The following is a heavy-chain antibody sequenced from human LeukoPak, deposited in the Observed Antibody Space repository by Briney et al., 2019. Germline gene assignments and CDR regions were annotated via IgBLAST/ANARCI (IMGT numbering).Heavy chain of an antibody. Sequence: PGGSLRLSCAASGFTFSSYGMSWVRQAPGKGLEWVSGISGSGGSTYYADSVKGRFTISRDNSKDTLYVQMNGLRAEDTAVYYCAKDRSSYGDRYYFDYWGQGTLVTVSS. CDR1: GFTFSSYG. CDR3: AKDRSSYGDRYYFDY. D-gene: IGHD5-18*01. V-gene: IGHV3-23*01. J-gene: IGHJ4*02. CDR2: ISGSGGST.